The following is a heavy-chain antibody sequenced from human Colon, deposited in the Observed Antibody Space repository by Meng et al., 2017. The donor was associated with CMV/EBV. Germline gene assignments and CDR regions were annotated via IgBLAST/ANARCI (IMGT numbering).Heavy chain of an antibody. D-gene: IGHD3-10*01. CDR3: ARDQPGIIDFDY. CDR2: INWNGKTS. J-gene: IGHJ4*02. Sequence: GGSLRLSCAASGFTFDDYGMTWVRQAPGKGLEWVSTINWNGKTSGHADSVQGRFTISRDNARNSLYLEMNFLRAEDTAVYYCARDQPGIIDFDYWGQGALVTVSS. CDR1: GFTFDDYG. V-gene: IGHV3-20*04.